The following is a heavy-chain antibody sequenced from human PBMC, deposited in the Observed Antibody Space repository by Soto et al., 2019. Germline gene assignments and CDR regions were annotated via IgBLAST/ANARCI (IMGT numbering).Heavy chain of an antibody. CDR3: ASVDIVVFLSSCLVHRIRRSI. CDR1: GFTFSSYS. V-gene: IGHV3-21*01. Sequence: GGSLRLSCAASGFTFSSYSMNWVRQAPGKGLEWDSSISSSSSYIYYADSVKGRFTISRDNAKNSLYLQMNSLRAEDTAVYYCASVDIVVFLSSCLVHRIRRSISGQRTMVTVSS. CDR2: ISSSSSYI. D-gene: IGHD2-2*01. J-gene: IGHJ3*02.